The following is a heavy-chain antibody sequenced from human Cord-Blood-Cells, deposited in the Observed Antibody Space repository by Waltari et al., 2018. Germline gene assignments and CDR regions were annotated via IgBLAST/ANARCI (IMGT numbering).Heavy chain of an antibody. CDR1: GGSFSGYY. J-gene: IGHJ4*02. V-gene: IGHV4-34*01. CDR3: AALYCSGGSCSPERRYFDY. CDR2: INHRGST. Sequence: QVQLQQWGAGLLKPSETLSLTCAVFGGSFSGYYWSWFRQPPGKGLEGIGEINHRGSTNNNPSLKCGVTISVDTSKNQFSLKLSSVTAAGTAVYDCAALYCSGGSCSPERRYFDYWGQGTLVTVSS. D-gene: IGHD2-15*01.